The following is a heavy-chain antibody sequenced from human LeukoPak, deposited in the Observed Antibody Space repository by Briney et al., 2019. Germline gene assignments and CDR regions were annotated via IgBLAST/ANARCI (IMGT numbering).Heavy chain of an antibody. CDR3: ARGRSDEYGAYDY. Sequence: GGSLRLSCAASGFTFSSYTMNWVRQASGKGLEWVSSISSSSNYIYYADSVKGRFTISRDNAKNSLYLQMNSLRAEDTAVYYCARGRSDEYGAYDYWGQGTLVTVSS. CDR1: GFTFSSYT. D-gene: IGHD4-17*01. J-gene: IGHJ4*02. CDR2: ISSSSNYI. V-gene: IGHV3-21*01.